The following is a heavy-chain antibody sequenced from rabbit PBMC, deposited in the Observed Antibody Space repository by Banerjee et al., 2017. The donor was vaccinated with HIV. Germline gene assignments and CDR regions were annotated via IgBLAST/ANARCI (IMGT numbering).Heavy chain of an antibody. Sequence: QEQLVESGGGLVQPGGSLKLSCKASGFDFSSYGVSWVRQAPGKGLEWIGYIDPVFGSTYYASWVIGRFTISSHNAQNTLYLQLNSLTAADTATYFCVRSGLGGYLWGPGTLVTVS. CDR1: GFDFSSYG. CDR3: VRSGLGGYL. V-gene: IGHV1S47*01. J-gene: IGHJ4*01. D-gene: IGHD4-1*01. CDR2: IDPVFGST.